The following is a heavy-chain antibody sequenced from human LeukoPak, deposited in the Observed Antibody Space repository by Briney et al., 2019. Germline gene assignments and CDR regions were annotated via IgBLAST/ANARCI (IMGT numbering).Heavy chain of an antibody. Sequence: GGSLRLSCAASGFTFSSYTMNWVGQAPGRGLEWVSSIAGSSGYISYADSVKGRFTISRDNAKKSLYLQMTSLTAEDTAVYYCARDRGAYCGGDCYLGFDYWGRGTLVTVSS. CDR2: IAGSSGYI. V-gene: IGHV3-21*01. CDR3: ARDRGAYCGGDCYLGFDY. CDR1: GFTFSSYT. D-gene: IGHD2-21*02. J-gene: IGHJ4*01.